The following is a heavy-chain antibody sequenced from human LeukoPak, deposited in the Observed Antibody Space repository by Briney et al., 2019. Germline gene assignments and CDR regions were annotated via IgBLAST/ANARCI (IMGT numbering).Heavy chain of an antibody. V-gene: IGHV4-59*13. D-gene: IGHD4-17*01. Sequence: SETLLLTCRVPVGPISSYHWTSIRQTPGKVLERIGRIHYNRSTNYNPSLKSRVTISVDSSKNPFSLKMSSMTAADTAVYYCARSTVTTILGFDYWGQGTLVTVSS. CDR1: VGPISSYH. CDR3: ARSTVTTILGFDY. J-gene: IGHJ4*02. CDR2: IHYNRST.